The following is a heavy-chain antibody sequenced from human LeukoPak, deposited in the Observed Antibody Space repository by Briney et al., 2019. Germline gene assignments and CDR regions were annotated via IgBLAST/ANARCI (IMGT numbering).Heavy chain of an antibody. D-gene: IGHD4-17*01. V-gene: IGHV1-69*13. CDR3: ASALTTGDYWYFDL. J-gene: IGHJ2*01. Sequence: SVKVSCKASGYTFTSYDINWVRQATGQGLEWMGGIIPIFGTANYAQKFQGRVTITADESTSTAYMELSSLRSEDTAVYYCASALTTGDYWYFDLWGRGTLVTVSS. CDR2: IIPIFGTA. CDR1: GYTFTSYD.